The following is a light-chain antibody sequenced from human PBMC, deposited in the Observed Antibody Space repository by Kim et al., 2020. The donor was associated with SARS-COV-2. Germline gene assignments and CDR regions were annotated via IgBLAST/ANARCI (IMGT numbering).Light chain of an antibody. J-gene: IGLJ2*01. V-gene: IGLV4-60*03. Sequence: GSSVKLTCTLSSGHSNYMMALHQQRPGNAPRYLMSLQESRSYETGSEVPYRFSGSSSGADRFLTISNLQSEDEAEYYCETWDSHVVFGGGTQLTVL. CDR2: LQESRSY. CDR1: SGHSNYM. CDR3: ETWDSHVV.